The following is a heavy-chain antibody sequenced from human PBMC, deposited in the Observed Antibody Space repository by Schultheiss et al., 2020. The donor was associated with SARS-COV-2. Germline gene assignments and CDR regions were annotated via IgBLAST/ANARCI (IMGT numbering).Heavy chain of an antibody. CDR1: GFTFSSYA. CDR3: AGDGYYYGMDV. J-gene: IGHJ6*02. Sequence: GGSLRLSCAASGFTFSSYAMHWVRQAPGKGLEWVSTISGSGGSTYYADSVKGRFTISRDNAKNSLYLQMNSLRAEDTAVYYCAGDGYYYGMDVWGQGTTVTVSS. CDR2: ISGSGGST. V-gene: IGHV3-48*03.